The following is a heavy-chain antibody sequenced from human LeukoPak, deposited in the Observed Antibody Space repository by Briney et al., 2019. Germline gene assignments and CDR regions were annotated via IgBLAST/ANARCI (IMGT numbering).Heavy chain of an antibody. CDR3: ARDAVYSGYDPGVSDY. Sequence: GGSLRLSCAASGFTFSSYSMNWVRQAPGKGLEWVSYISSSSSTIYYAGSVKGRFTISRDNAKNSLYLQMNSLRAEDTAVYYCARDAVYSGYDPGVSDYWGQGTLVTVSS. J-gene: IGHJ4*02. D-gene: IGHD5-12*01. CDR2: ISSSSSTI. V-gene: IGHV3-48*04. CDR1: GFTFSSYS.